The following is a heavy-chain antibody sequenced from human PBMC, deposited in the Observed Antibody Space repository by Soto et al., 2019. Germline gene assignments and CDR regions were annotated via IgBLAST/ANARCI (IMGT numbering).Heavy chain of an antibody. V-gene: IGHV4-59*01. CDR2: IYYSGST. CDR3: ARGSRGTVYSSSLYYRMDV. CDR1: GGSISSYY. J-gene: IGHJ6*02. D-gene: IGHD6-6*01. Sequence: SETLSLTCTVSGGSISSYYWSWIRQPPGKGLEWIGYIYYSGSTNYNPSLKSRVTISVDTSKNQFSLKLSSVTAADTAVYYCARGSRGTVYSSSLYYRMDVWGQGSTVTVSS.